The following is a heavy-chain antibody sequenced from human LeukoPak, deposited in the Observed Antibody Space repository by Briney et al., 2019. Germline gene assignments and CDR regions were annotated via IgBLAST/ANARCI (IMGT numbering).Heavy chain of an antibody. Sequence: ASVKVSCKASGYTFTSYGITWVRQAPGQRLEWMGWISTNNGNTDYAQKLRDRVTMTTDTSTNTAYMELRSLRSDDTAVYYCARDLDRIVPTTADYWGQGTLVTVSS. V-gene: IGHV1-18*01. J-gene: IGHJ4*02. CDR2: ISTNNGNT. CDR3: ARDLDRIVPTTADY. CDR1: GYTFTSYG. D-gene: IGHD5-12*01.